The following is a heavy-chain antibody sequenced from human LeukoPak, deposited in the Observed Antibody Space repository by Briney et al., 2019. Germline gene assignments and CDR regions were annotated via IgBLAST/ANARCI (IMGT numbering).Heavy chain of an antibody. V-gene: IGHV1-18*01. J-gene: IGHJ4*02. Sequence: ASVKVSCKASGYTFTSYGISWVPQAPGQGLEWMGWISAYNGNTNYAQKLQGRVTMTTDTSTTTAYIELRSLRSDDPAVYYCARHSGSDTRVDYWGQGTLVTVSS. D-gene: IGHD5-12*01. CDR1: GYTFTSYG. CDR2: ISAYNGNT. CDR3: ARHSGSDTRVDY.